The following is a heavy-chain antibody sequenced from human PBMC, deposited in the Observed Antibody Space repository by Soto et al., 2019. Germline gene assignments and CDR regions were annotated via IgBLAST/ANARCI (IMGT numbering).Heavy chain of an antibody. D-gene: IGHD6-19*01. CDR1: GYSFTSYW. J-gene: IGHJ6*02. CDR2: IYPGDSDT. V-gene: IGHV5-51*01. Sequence: ESLKISCRGSGYSFTSYWIGWVRQMPGKGLEWMGIIYPGDSDTRSSPSFQGQVTISADKSISTAYLQWSSLKASDTAMYYCARVSVGDSSGWYLGVGGDDYYYYGMDVWGQGTTVTVAS. CDR3: ARVSVGDSSGWYLGVGGDDYYYYGMDV.